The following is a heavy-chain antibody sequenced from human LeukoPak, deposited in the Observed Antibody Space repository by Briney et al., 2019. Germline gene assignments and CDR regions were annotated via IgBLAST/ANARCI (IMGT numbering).Heavy chain of an antibody. Sequence: GGSLRLSCTASGFTFSSYWMHLVRQAPGKGLVWVSRINSDGSRTSYADSVKGRFTISRDNSKNTLYLQMNSLRAEDTAVYYCARAHIVVVTAKAYYFDYWGQGTLVTVSS. J-gene: IGHJ4*02. V-gene: IGHV3-74*01. CDR2: INSDGSRT. CDR3: ARAHIVVVTAKAYYFDY. CDR1: GFTFSSYW. D-gene: IGHD2-21*02.